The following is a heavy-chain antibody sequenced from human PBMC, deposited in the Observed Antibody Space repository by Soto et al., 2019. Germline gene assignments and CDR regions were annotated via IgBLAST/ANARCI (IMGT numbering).Heavy chain of an antibody. J-gene: IGHJ6*03. CDR3: AKDAGYSGRNYYYYMDV. V-gene: IGHV3-9*01. Sequence: GGSLRLSCAASGFTFDDYAMHWVRQAPGKGLEWVSGISWNSGSIGYADSVKGRFTISRDNAKNSLYLQMNSLRAEDTALYYCAKDAGYSGRNYYYYMDVWGKGTTVTVSS. CDR2: ISWNSGSI. D-gene: IGHD5-12*01. CDR1: GFTFDDYA.